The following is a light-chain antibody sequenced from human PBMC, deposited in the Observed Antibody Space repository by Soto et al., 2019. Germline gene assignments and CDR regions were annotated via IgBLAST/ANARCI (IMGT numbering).Light chain of an antibody. CDR1: SSDVGGYNY. CDR3: SSYTSSIPYV. CDR2: DVS. V-gene: IGLV2-14*01. Sequence: ALTQPASVSGSPGQSITISCTGTSSDVGGYNYVSWYQQHPGKAPKLMIYDVSNRPSGVSNRFSGSKSGNTASLTISGLQAEDEADYYCSSYTSSIPYVFGTGTNVTV. J-gene: IGLJ1*01.